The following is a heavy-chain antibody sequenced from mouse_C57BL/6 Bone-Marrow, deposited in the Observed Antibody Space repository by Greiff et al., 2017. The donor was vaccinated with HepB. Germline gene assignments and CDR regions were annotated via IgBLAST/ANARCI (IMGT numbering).Heavy chain of an antibody. CDR2: IYPGSGST. J-gene: IGHJ2*01. CDR3: ARHLIYYYGSSFYFDY. CDR1: GYTFTSYW. V-gene: IGHV1-55*01. D-gene: IGHD1-1*01. Sequence: QVQLQQSGAELVKPGASVKMSCKASGYTFTSYWITWVKQRPGQGLEWIGDIYPGSGSTNYNEKFKSKATLTVDTSSSTAYMQLSSLTSEDSAVYYCARHLIYYYGSSFYFDYWGQGTTLTVSS.